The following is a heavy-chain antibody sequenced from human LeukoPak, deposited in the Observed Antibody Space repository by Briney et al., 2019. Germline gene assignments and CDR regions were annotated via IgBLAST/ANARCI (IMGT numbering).Heavy chain of an antibody. CDR2: IRFDGSNK. CDR3: AKVGGIPVVGYSYMDV. Sequence: SGGSLRLSYAASGFTFSSYGMHWVRQAPGKGLEWVAFIRFDGSNKYYADSVKGRFTISRDNSKNTLFLQLNSLSPEDTSVYYCAKVGGIPVVGYSYMDVWGKGSTVTVSS. CDR1: GFTFSSYG. V-gene: IGHV3-30*02. D-gene: IGHD6-19*01. J-gene: IGHJ6*03.